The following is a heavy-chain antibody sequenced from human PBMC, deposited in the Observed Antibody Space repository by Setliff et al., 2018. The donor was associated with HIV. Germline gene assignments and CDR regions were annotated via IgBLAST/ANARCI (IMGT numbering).Heavy chain of an antibody. Sequence: GASVKVSCKASGYTFTGYYMHWVRQAPGQGLEWMGWINPNNGGTSYAQKFQGRVTMTRDTSTSTVYMELSSLRSEDTAVYYCARNPRIAVAGTDYYYDMDVWGKGTTVTVSS. J-gene: IGHJ6*03. V-gene: IGHV1-2*02. D-gene: IGHD6-19*01. CDR3: ARNPRIAVAGTDYYYDMDV. CDR2: INPNNGGT. CDR1: GYTFTGYY.